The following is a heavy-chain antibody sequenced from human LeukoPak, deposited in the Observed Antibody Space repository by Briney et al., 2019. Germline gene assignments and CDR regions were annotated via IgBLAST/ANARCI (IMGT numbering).Heavy chain of an antibody. J-gene: IGHJ4*02. CDR2: ISGSGGST. CDR3: AKGGRGYDSNPTDY. V-gene: IGHV3-23*01. Sequence: GGSLRLSCVGSGFTFSSYGMHWVRQAPGKGLEWVAAISGSGGSTYYADSGKGRFTTSRDNSKNTLYLQMNSLRAEDTAVYYCAKGGRGYDSNPTDYWGQGTLVTVSS. CDR1: GFTFSSYG. D-gene: IGHD3-22*01.